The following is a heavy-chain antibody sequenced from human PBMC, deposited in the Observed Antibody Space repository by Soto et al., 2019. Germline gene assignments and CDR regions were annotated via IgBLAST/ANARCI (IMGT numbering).Heavy chain of an antibody. CDR1: GYSFAGYW. CDR3: ARQIYDSDTGPNFQYYFDS. J-gene: IGHJ4*02. V-gene: IGHV5-10-1*01. D-gene: IGHD3-22*01. Sequence: GESLKISCKGSGYSFAGYWITWVRQKPGKGLEWMGRIDPSDSQAYYSPSFRGHVAISVTKSITTVFLQWSSLRASDTAMYYCARQIYDSDTGPNFQYYFDSWGQGTLVTVSS. CDR2: IDPSDSQA.